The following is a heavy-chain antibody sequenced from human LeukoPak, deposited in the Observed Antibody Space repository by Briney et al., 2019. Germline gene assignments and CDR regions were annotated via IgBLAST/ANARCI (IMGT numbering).Heavy chain of an antibody. CDR3: ARDVPAGILDI. D-gene: IGHD2-2*01. CDR2: IYYSGST. Sequence: SETLSLTCTVSGGSISSGGYYWSWIRQHPGKGLEWIGYIYYSGSTYYNPSLKSRVTISVDTSKNQFSLKLSSVIAADTAVYYCARDVPAGILDIWGQGTMATVSS. CDR1: GGSISSGGYY. V-gene: IGHV4-31*03. J-gene: IGHJ3*02.